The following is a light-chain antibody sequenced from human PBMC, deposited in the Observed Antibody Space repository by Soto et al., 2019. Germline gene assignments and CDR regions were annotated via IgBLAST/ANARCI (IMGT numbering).Light chain of an antibody. V-gene: IGLV2-14*01. Sequence: QSVLTQPATVSGSPGQSLTVSCTGTSSDMGSYDYVSWYQQHPGKDPNLIIYEVADRRSGGSNRYSGSKSGNTAALTIAGLHAQDVADHYCSSITSTSTRLFGSGTKGTVL. CDR3: SSITSTSTRL. CDR1: SSDMGSYDY. J-gene: IGLJ1*01. CDR2: EVA.